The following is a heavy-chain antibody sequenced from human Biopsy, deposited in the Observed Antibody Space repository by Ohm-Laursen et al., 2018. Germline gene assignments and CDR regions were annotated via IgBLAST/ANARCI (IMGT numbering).Heavy chain of an antibody. J-gene: IGHJ1*01. CDR2: NIPILGTG. D-gene: IGHD3-9*01. Sequence: VASVKVSCKAPGGTFSTYGVNWVRQAPGQGLEWLGGNIPILGTGNYAQKFQDRVTVAADTSTSTATMELCSLRSDDTAVYYCATKLTGYFHHWGQGTLVIVSS. CDR3: ATKLTGYFHH. CDR1: GGTFSTYG. V-gene: IGHV1-69*06.